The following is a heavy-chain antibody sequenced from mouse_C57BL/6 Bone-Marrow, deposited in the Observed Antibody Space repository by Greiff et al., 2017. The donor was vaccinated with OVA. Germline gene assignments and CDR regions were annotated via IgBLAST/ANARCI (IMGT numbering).Heavy chain of an antibody. Sequence: VKLMESGAELVRPGTSVKMSCKASGYTFTNYWIGWAKQRPGHGLEWIGDIYPGGGFTNYNEKFKGKATLTADKSSSTAYMQFSSLTSEYSAIYYCARDYGWYFDVWGTGTTVTVSS. D-gene: IGHD1-1*01. CDR1: GYTFTNYW. J-gene: IGHJ1*03. V-gene: IGHV1-63*01. CDR2: IYPGGGFT. CDR3: ARDYGWYFDV.